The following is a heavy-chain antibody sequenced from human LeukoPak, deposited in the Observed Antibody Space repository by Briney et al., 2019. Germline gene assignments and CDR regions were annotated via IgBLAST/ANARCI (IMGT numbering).Heavy chain of an antibody. CDR1: GFTFDDYA. D-gene: IGHD3-22*01. J-gene: IGHJ6*02. CDR3: AKDLGSSGYYSPYYYYGMDV. Sequence: GRSLRLSCAASGFTFDDYAMHWVRQAPGKGLEWVSGISWNSGSIGYADSVKGRFTISRDNAKNSLYLQMNSLRAEDTALYYCAKDLGSSGYYSPYYYYGMDVWGQGTTVTVSS. CDR2: ISWNSGSI. V-gene: IGHV3-9*01.